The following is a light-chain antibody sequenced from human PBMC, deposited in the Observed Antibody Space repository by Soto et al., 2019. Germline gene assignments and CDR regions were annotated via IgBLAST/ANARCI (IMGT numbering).Light chain of an antibody. CDR3: SSYGGDNNVR. V-gene: IGLV2-8*01. CDR2: SVT. J-gene: IGLJ2*01. Sequence: QSALTQPPSASGSPGQSVTISCTGTSSDVGGYDYVSWYQQHPGEVPKLIIYSVTERPTGVPDRFSGSKSGTTASLTVSGLQAEDEADYYCSSYGGDNNVRFGGGTKLTVL. CDR1: SSDVGGYDY.